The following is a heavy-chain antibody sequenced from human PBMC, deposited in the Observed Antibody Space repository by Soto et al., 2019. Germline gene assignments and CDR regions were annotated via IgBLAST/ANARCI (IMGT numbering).Heavy chain of an antibody. CDR1: GDSISSGGYY. CDR2: TSYSGST. CDR3: ARDEGAQFDWYFDL. Sequence: QVQLQESGPGLVKPSQTLSLTCSVSGDSISSGGYYWNWIRQLPGKGLEWIGYTSYSGSTYYNPSLNSRATISVDPSKNQYSLKLTSVTAADTAVYYCARDEGAQFDWYFDLWGRGTLVTVSS. J-gene: IGHJ2*01. V-gene: IGHV4-31*03.